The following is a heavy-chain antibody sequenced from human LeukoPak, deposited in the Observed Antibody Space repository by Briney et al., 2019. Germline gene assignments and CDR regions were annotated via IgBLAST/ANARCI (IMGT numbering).Heavy chain of an antibody. V-gene: IGHV1-69*05. CDR1: GGTFSSYA. CDR3: AILGDCSGGSCYADAFDI. Sequence: ASVKVSCKASGGTFSSYAISWVRQAPGQGLEWMGGIIPIFGTANYAQKFQGRVTMTRDMSTSTVYMELSSLRSEDTAVYYCAILGDCSGGSCYADAFDIWGQGTMVTVSS. D-gene: IGHD2-15*01. CDR2: IIPIFGTA. J-gene: IGHJ3*02.